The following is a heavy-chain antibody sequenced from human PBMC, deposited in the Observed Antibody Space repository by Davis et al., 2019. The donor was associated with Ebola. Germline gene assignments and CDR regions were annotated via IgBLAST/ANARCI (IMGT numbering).Heavy chain of an antibody. J-gene: IGHJ5*02. CDR2: INTNTGNP. CDR3: VISIAAAETWFDP. CDR1: GYTFTSYA. Sequence: AASVKVSCKASGYTFTSYAMNWVRQAPGQGLEWMGWINTNTGNPTYAQGFTGRFVFSLDTSVSTAYLQISSLKAEDTAVYYCVISIAAAETWFDPWGQGTLVTVSS. D-gene: IGHD6-13*01. V-gene: IGHV7-4-1*02.